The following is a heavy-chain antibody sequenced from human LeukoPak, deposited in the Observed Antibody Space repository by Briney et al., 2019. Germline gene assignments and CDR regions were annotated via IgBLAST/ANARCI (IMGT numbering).Heavy chain of an antibody. J-gene: IGHJ5*02. CDR2: IYYSGST. Sequence: SETLSLTCTVSGGSISSRSYYWGWIRQPPGKGLEWIGSIYYSGSTYYNPSLQSRVTISVDTSKNQFSLKLSSVTAADTAVYYCARLTYYYDSRGFDPWGQGTLVTVSS. CDR1: GGSISSRSYY. V-gene: IGHV4-39*01. CDR3: ARLTYYYDSRGFDP. D-gene: IGHD3-22*01.